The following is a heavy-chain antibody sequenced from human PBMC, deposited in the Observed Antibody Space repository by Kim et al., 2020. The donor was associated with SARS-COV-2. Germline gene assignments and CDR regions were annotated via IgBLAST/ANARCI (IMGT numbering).Heavy chain of an antibody. Sequence: YSASLKRRVTIAVHTSKTQFFLMLTSVTAADTAVYYCARKRADSSGFIDYWGQGVLVTVSS. V-gene: IGHV4-59*01. D-gene: IGHD3-22*01. J-gene: IGHJ4*02. CDR3: ARKRADSSGFIDY.